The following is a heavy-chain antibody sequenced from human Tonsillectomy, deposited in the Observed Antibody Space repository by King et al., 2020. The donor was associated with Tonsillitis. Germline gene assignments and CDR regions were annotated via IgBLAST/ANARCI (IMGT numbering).Heavy chain of an antibody. J-gene: IGHJ5*02. V-gene: IGHV3-23*04. D-gene: IGHD3-10*01. CDR3: AKSLAGISGWFDP. Sequence: VQLVESGGGLVQPGGSLRLSCAASGFAFSDYAMSWVRQAPGKGLEWVSAISGSGGSTYSADSVKGRFTISRDNSKNTLYLQMNSLRAEDTAVYYCAKSLAGISGWFDPWGQGTLVTVSS. CDR2: ISGSGGST. CDR1: GFAFSDYA.